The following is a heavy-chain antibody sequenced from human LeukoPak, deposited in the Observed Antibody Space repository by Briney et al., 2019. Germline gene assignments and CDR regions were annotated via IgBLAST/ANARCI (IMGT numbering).Heavy chain of an antibody. CDR1: GYTFTGYY. J-gene: IGHJ6*03. CDR2: INPNSGGT. Sequence: ASVKVSCKASGYTFTGYYMHWVRQAPGQGLEWMGWINPNSGGTNYAQKFQGRVTMTRDTSISTAYMELSRLRSDDTAVYYCARDNSSSWYPTEYYYYYMDVWGKGTTVTVSS. CDR3: ARDNSSSWYPTEYYYYYMDV. D-gene: IGHD6-13*01. V-gene: IGHV1-2*02.